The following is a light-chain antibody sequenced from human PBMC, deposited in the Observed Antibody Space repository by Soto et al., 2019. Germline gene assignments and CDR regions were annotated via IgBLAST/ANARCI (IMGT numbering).Light chain of an antibody. CDR3: QQSYTTPLP. V-gene: IGKV1-39*01. Sequence: IQMTQSPSSLSASVGDRVTITCRASQTISGDLTWYQQKPGKAPELLIYAASYLGNGVPSRFSGSGSGTYFTLTIRSRQPEDLATYYCQQSYTTPLPVGGGTKVEIK. J-gene: IGKJ4*01. CDR1: QTISGD. CDR2: AAS.